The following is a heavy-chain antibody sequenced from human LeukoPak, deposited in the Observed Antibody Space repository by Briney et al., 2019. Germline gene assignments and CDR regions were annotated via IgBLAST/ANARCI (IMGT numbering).Heavy chain of an antibody. J-gene: IGHJ4*02. CDR2: INPNSGGT. V-gene: IGHV1-2*02. CDR3: ARGLWVGVVGASNY. D-gene: IGHD1-26*01. CDR1: GYTFTGYY. Sequence: ASVKVSCKASGYTFTGYYMHWVRQAPGQGLEWMGWINPNSGGTNYAQKFQGRVTMTRDTSISTAYMELSGLRSDDTAVYYCARGLWVGVVGASNYWGQGTLVTVSP.